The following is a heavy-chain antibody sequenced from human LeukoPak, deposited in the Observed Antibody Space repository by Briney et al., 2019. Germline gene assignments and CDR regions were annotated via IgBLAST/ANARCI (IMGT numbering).Heavy chain of an antibody. J-gene: IGHJ3*02. V-gene: IGHV3-7*01. D-gene: IGHD2-15*01. Sequence: GGSLRLSCAASGFTFSSYSMNWVRQAPGKGLEWVANINQDGSEKYFVDSVKGRFTISKDNAKNSLYLQMNSLRAEDTAVYYCARPVVAATTPDVFDIWGQGTMVTISS. CDR3: ARPVVAATTPDVFDI. CDR2: INQDGSEK. CDR1: GFTFSSYS.